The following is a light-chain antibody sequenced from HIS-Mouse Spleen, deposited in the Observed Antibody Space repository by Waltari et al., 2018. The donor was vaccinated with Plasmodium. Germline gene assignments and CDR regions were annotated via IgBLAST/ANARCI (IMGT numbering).Light chain of an antibody. CDR3: QQYNSYSWT. Sequence: DIQMTQSPSTLSASVGDRVTITCPASQSIRSWLAWYQQKPGKAPKLLIYKASSLESWVPSRFSGSGSGTEFTLTISSLQPDDFATYYCQQYNSYSWTFGQGTKVEIK. CDR2: KAS. V-gene: IGKV1-5*03. CDR1: QSIRSW. J-gene: IGKJ1*01.